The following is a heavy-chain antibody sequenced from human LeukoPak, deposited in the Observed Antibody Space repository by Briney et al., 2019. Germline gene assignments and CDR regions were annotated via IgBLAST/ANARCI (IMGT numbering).Heavy chain of an antibody. J-gene: IGHJ4*02. Sequence: ASVKVSCKASGYTFTDYYLNGVRQAPGQGLEWMGWIHPNSGGTNYAQKFQGRVTMTRDTSISTAYMELSRLTFDDTAVYYCGRKSAARKTSEFDDWGERPLVTVSS. CDR3: GRKSAARKTSEFDD. V-gene: IGHV1-2*02. D-gene: IGHD6-6*01. CDR2: IHPNSGGT. CDR1: GYTFTDYY.